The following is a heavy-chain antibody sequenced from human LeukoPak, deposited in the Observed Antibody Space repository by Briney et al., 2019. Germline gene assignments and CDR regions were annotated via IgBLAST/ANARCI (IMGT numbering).Heavy chain of an antibody. J-gene: IGHJ6*03. Sequence: GGSLRLSCEASGFTFSSYWMHWVRQAPGKGLVWVSRFNSDGSSATYADSVKGRFTISRDNAKNTLYLQMNSLRVEDTAVYYCARSTTHPYYNYMDVWGKGTTVTLSS. D-gene: IGHD4-17*01. CDR1: GFTFSSYW. V-gene: IGHV3-74*01. CDR3: ARSTTHPYYNYMDV. CDR2: FNSDGSSA.